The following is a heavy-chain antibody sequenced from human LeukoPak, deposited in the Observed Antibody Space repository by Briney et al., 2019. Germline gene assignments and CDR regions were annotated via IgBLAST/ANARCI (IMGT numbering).Heavy chain of an antibody. D-gene: IGHD3-10*01. Sequence: PSETMSLTCTVSGGSISSGSYYWSWIRQPAGKGLEWIGRIYTSGSTNYNPSLKSRVTISIDTSKNQFSLRLSSVTAADTAVYYCTREVEGYSYASGRFLHFDPWGQGTLVTVSS. V-gene: IGHV4-61*02. J-gene: IGHJ5*02. CDR1: GGSISSGSYY. CDR2: IYTSGST. CDR3: TREVEGYSYASGRFLHFDP.